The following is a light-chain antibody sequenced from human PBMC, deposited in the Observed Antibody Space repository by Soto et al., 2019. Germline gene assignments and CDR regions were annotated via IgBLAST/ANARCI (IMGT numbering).Light chain of an antibody. J-gene: IGKJ5*01. CDR2: GAS. CDR1: QSVSSSY. CDR3: QQYGTSEII. Sequence: EIVLTQSPGTLSLSPGERATLSCTASQSVSSSYLAWYQQKPGQAPRLLIYGASSRAIGIPDRYSASGSGTDFTLTISRLEPEDFAVFFCQQYGTSEIIFGQGTRLEI. V-gene: IGKV3-20*01.